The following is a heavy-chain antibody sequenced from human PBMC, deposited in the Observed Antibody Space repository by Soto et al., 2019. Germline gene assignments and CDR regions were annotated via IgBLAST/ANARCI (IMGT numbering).Heavy chain of an antibody. V-gene: IGHV3-23*01. J-gene: IGHJ4*02. Sequence: GEYLRLSRAASGLIVSNNSMTWVRLSSWKGLEWVSALSGSGVSTYYADSVKGRFTISRDNSKNTVYLQMNSLRAEDTAVYYCAKIESRFYYDSSGYYPSDYWGQGT. D-gene: IGHD3-22*01. CDR1: GLIVSNNS. CDR3: AKIESRFYYDSSGYYPSDY. CDR2: LSGSGVST.